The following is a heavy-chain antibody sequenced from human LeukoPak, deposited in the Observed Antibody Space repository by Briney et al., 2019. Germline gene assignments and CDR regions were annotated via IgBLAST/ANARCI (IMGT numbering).Heavy chain of an antibody. V-gene: IGHV3-30-3*01. CDR3: ARGPTAAGIIDY. CDR2: ISYDGSNK. D-gene: IGHD6-13*01. CDR1: GFTFSSYA. Sequence: GGSLRLSCAASGFTFSSYAMHWVRQAPGKGLEWVAVISYDGSNKYYADSVKGRFTISRDNSKNTLYLQMNSLRAEDTAVYYCARGPTAAGIIDYWGQGTLVTVSP. J-gene: IGHJ4*02.